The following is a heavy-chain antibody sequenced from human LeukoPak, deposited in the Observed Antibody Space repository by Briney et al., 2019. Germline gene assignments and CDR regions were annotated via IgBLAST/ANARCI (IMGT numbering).Heavy chain of an antibody. CDR1: GFTFSSYA. V-gene: IGHV3-23*01. J-gene: IGHJ4*02. D-gene: IGHD1-26*01. CDR3: AKDLPYSGSYYSDRGLTDY. Sequence: PGGSLRLSCAASGFTFSSYAMSWVRQAPGKGLEWVSAISGSGGSTYYADSVKGRFTISRDNSKNTLYLQMNSLRAEDTAVYYCAKDLPYSGSYYSDRGLTDYWGQGTLVTVSS. CDR2: ISGSGGST.